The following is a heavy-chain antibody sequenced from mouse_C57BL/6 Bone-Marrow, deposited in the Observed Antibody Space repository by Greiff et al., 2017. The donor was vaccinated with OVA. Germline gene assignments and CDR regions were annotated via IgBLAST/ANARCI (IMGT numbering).Heavy chain of an antibody. Sequence: VQLQQSGSELRSPGSSVKLSCKDFDSEVFPIAYMSWVRQKPGHGFEWIGGILPSIGRTTYGEKFEDKATLDADTLSNTAYLELNSLTSEDSAIYYCARNGNYPAWFAYWGQGTLVTVSA. CDR1: DSEVFPIAY. CDR2: ILPSIGRT. V-gene: IGHV15-2*01. CDR3: ARNGNYPAWFAY. D-gene: IGHD2-1*01. J-gene: IGHJ3*01.